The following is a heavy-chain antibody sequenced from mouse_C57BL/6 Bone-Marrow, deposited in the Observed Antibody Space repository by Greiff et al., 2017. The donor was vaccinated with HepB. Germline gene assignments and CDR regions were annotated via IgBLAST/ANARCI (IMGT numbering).Heavy chain of an antibody. D-gene: IGHD2-4*01. CDR3: ARKTMITTSGYFDY. CDR1: GYAFSSSW. CDR2: IYPGDGDT. Sequence: QVQLQQSGPELVKPGASVKISCKASGYAFSSSWMNWVKQRPGKGLEWIGRIYPGDGDTNYNGKFKGKATLTADKSSSTAYMQLSSLTSEDSAVYFCARKTMITTSGYFDYWGQGTTLTVSS. V-gene: IGHV1-82*01. J-gene: IGHJ2*01.